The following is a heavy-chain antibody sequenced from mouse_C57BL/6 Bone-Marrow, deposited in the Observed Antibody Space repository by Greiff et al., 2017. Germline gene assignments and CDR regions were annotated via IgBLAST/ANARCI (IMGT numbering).Heavy chain of an antibody. CDR1: GFTFSDYY. J-gene: IGHJ2*01. Sequence: EVKLVESGGGLVQPGGSLKLSCAASGFTFSDYYMYWVRQTPEKRLEWVAYISNGGGSTYYPDTVKGRFTISRDHAKNTLYLQMSRLKSEDTAMYYCARQGGNYGLYYFDYWGQGTTLTVSS. CDR3: ARQGGNYGLYYFDY. CDR2: ISNGGGST. D-gene: IGHD2-1*01. V-gene: IGHV5-12*01.